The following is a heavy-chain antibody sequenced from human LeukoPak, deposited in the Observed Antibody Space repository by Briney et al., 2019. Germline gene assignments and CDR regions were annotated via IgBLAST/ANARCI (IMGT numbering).Heavy chain of an antibody. Sequence: ASVKVSCKASGYTFTSYYMHWVRQAPGQGLEWMGIINPSGGSTSYAQKFQGRVTMTRDTSTSTVYMELSSLRSEDTAVYYCARVYYDFWSGKETEYYFDYWGQGTLVTVSP. CDR3: ARVYYDFWSGKETEYYFDY. CDR2: INPSGGST. V-gene: IGHV1-46*01. J-gene: IGHJ4*02. CDR1: GYTFTSYY. D-gene: IGHD3-3*01.